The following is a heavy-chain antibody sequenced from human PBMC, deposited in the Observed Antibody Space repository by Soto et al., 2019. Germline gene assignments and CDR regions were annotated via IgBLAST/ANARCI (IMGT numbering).Heavy chain of an antibody. D-gene: IGHD3-10*01. CDR1: GDSISSNTW. CDR3: ASQRLLVVRGKNYGMDV. J-gene: IGHJ6*02. Sequence: PSETLSLTCAASGDSISSNTWWAWVRQPPGKGLEWIGEIYHSGTTNYSPPLQSRLTISLDKSTNQFSLDLRSVTAADTAVYFCASQRLLVVRGKNYGMDVWGQGTTVTVSS. CDR2: IYHSGTT. V-gene: IGHV4-4*02.